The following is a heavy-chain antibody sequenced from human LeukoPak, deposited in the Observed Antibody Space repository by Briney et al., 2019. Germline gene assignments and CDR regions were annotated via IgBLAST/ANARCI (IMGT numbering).Heavy chain of an antibody. CDR2: ISYDGSNK. D-gene: IGHD3-3*01. V-gene: IGHV3-30*04. Sequence: PGWSLRLSCAASGFTFSSYAMHWVRQAPGKGLGWVAVISYDGSNKYYADSVKGRFTISRDNSKNTLYLQMNSLRAEDTAVYYCARDTGSSGYFQRGYYYGMDVWGQGTTVTVSS. CDR1: GFTFSSYA. CDR3: ARDTGSSGYFQRGYYYGMDV. J-gene: IGHJ6*02.